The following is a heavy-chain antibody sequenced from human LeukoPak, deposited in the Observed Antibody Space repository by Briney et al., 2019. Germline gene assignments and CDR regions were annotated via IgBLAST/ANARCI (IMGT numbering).Heavy chain of an antibody. CDR2: IYSSGST. CDR1: GGSISGYY. J-gene: IGHJ6*04. CDR3: ARLTFTTRPVDV. D-gene: IGHD6-6*01. Sequence: SETLSLTCSVSGGSISGYYWSWIRQPPGGALEWIGYIYSSGSTNFNPSLQSRVTISVDASKNQVSLNLSSVTAADTAIYYCARLTFTTRPVDVWGKGTTVTVSS. V-gene: IGHV4-4*09.